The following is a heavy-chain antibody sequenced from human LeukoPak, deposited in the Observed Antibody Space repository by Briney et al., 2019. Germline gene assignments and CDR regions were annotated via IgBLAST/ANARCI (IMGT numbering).Heavy chain of an antibody. V-gene: IGHV4-34*01. J-gene: IGHJ4*02. CDR1: GGSFRGYY. D-gene: IGHD2-2*01. CDR2: INHSGST. Sequence: SETLSLTCAVYGGSFRGYYWSWIRQPPGKGLEWIGEINHSGSTNYNPSLKSRVTISLDTSMKKFSLKLNSVAASDTAVYYCASTERCSTTCPLDYWGQGTLVTVSS. CDR3: ASTERCSTTCPLDY.